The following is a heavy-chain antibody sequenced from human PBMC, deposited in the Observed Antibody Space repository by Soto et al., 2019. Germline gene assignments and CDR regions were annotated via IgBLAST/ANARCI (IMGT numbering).Heavy chain of an antibody. CDR1: GGSFSGYY. V-gene: IGHV4-34*01. CDR3: ASLIGSTSWKAYYYYYGMDV. D-gene: IGHD2-2*01. CDR2: INHSGST. J-gene: IGHJ6*02. Sequence: QVQLQQWGAGLLKPSETLSLTCAVYGGSFSGYYWSWIRQPPGKGLGWIGEINHSGSTNYNPSLKSRVTISVDTSKNQFSLKLSSVTAADTAVYYCASLIGSTSWKAYYYYYGMDVWGQGTTVTVSS.